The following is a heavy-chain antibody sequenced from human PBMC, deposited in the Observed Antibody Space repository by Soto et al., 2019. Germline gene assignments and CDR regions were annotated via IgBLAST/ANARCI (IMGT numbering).Heavy chain of an antibody. Sequence: QVQLVQSGAEVKKPGASVKVSCKASGYTFTSYDINWVRQATGQGLEWMGWMNPNSGNTGYAQKFQGRVTLTRNTPISTAYMELSSLRSEDTAVYYCARGPYYYDSSGYSAFDIWGQGTMVTVSS. V-gene: IGHV1-8*01. CDR1: GYTFTSYD. D-gene: IGHD3-22*01. CDR2: MNPNSGNT. CDR3: ARGPYYYDSSGYSAFDI. J-gene: IGHJ3*02.